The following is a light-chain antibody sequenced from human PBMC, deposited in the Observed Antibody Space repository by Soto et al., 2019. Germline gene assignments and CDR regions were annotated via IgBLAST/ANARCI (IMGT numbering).Light chain of an antibody. V-gene: IGLV2-14*01. CDR2: DVS. Sequence: QSALTQPASVSGSPGQSITISCTGTSSDVGGYNYVSWYQQHPGKAPKLMIYDVSNRPSGVSNRFSGSKSGNTASLTISGLQAEDEADYYCSSYTISSHPGVVFGGGTKVTVL. CDR3: SSYTISSHPGVV. CDR1: SSDVGGYNY. J-gene: IGLJ2*01.